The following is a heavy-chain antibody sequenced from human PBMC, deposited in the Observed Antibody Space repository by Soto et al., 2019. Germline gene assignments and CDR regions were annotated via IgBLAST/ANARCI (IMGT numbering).Heavy chain of an antibody. D-gene: IGHD6-6*01. V-gene: IGHV3-23*01. CDR2: ISGSIDRV. Sequence: PGGSLRLSCAASGFPFSRFAMIWVRQAPGKGLGWVSSISGSIDRVYYADSVKGRFTISRDNSKKTVYLEMSSLRVEDTAVYSCAKSTSRAPYGMDVWGQGTTVTVSS. CDR3: AKSTSRAPYGMDV. CDR1: GFPFSRFA. J-gene: IGHJ6*02.